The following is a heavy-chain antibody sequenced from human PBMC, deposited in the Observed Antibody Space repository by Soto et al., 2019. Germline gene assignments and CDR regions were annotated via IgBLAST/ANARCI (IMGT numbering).Heavy chain of an antibody. Sequence: PGGSLRLSCAASGFTFSSYAMSWVRQAPGKGLEWVSAISGSGGSTYYADSVKGRFHISRDNTRDTLDLQLNSLRAEDTAIYYCAMATLGATRADYWGQGTLVTVSS. J-gene: IGHJ4*02. CDR3: AMATLGATRADY. V-gene: IGHV3-23*01. CDR2: ISGSGGST. CDR1: GFTFSSYA. D-gene: IGHD1-26*01.